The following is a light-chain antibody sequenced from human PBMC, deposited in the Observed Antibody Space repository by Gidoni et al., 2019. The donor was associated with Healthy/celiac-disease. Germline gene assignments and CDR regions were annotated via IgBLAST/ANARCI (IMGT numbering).Light chain of an antibody. Sequence: ELVMPLSPAPLSVSPGERANLSCRASQSVSSNLAWYQQKPGQAPRLLIYGAATRATGSPARFSGSRAGAEDTLTISSMQYEDFAVYYCQQYNNWTPPLSFGGGTKVEIK. J-gene: IGKJ4*01. CDR1: QSVSSN. V-gene: IGKV3-15*01. CDR2: GAA. CDR3: QQYNNWTPPLS.